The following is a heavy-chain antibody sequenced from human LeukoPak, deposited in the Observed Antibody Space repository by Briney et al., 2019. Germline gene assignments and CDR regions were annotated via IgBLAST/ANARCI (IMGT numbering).Heavy chain of an antibody. J-gene: IGHJ5*02. CDR2: IYSSGST. Sequence: SETLSLTCTVYGGSISSYYWTWIRQPPGKGLEWIGDIYSSGSTNYNPSLKSRVAMSIDTSKNQFSLKLSSVTAADTAVYYCARVHLTIWFGEWGLDPWGQGTLVTVSS. D-gene: IGHD3-10*01. V-gene: IGHV4-59*01. CDR3: ARVHLTIWFGEWGLDP. CDR1: GGSISSYY.